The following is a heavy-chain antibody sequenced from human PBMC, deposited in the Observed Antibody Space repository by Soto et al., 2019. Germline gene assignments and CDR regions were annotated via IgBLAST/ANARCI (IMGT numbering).Heavy chain of an antibody. V-gene: IGHV3-30*18. J-gene: IGHJ6*02. CDR1: GFTFSSYG. CDR2: ISYDGSNK. D-gene: IGHD2-2*01. Sequence: PGGSLILSCAASGFTFSSYGMHWVRQAPGKGLEWVAVISYDGSNKYYADSVKGRFTISRDNSKNTLYLQMNSLRAEDTAVYYCAKDRGPAAIPYYYYGMDVWGQGTTVTVSS. CDR3: AKDRGPAAIPYYYYGMDV.